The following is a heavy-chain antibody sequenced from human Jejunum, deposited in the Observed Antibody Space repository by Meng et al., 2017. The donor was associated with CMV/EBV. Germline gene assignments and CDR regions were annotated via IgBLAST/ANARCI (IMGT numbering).Heavy chain of an antibody. CDR1: AFTVISNY. V-gene: IGHV3-53*01. J-gene: IGHJ4*02. D-gene: IGHD5-12*01. Sequence: EAQLVESGGGWLQPGGSLRLSCAASAFTVISNYMNWVRQAPGKGLEWVSVIYNGDNTNYAESVRGRFTISRDNSKNTLYLQMNSLRAEDTAVYYCAGGAVWLVYEYWGQGTLVTVSS. CDR2: IYNGDNT. CDR3: AGGAVWLVYEY.